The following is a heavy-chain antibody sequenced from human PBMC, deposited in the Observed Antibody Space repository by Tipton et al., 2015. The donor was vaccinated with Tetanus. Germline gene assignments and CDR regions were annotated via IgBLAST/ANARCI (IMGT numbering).Heavy chain of an antibody. V-gene: IGHV4-61*08. CDR1: GGSISSGGYY. CDR3: ARGGITAAGILDY. J-gene: IGHJ4*02. D-gene: IGHD6-13*01. CDR2: IYYSGST. Sequence: TLSLTCTVSGGSISSGGYYWSWIRQPPGKGLEWIGYIYYSGSTNYNPSLKSRVTISVDTSKNQFSLNLSSVTAADTAVYYCARGGITAAGILDYWGQGTLVTVSS.